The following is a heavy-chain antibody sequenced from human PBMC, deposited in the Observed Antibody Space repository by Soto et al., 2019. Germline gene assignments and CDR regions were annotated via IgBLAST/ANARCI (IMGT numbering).Heavy chain of an antibody. Sequence: SETLSLTCAVYGGSFSGYYWSWIRQPPGKGLEWIGEINHSGSTNYNPSLKSRVTISVDTSKNQFSLKLSSVTAADTAVYYCARAHSIAARRNYYGMDVWGQGTTFTVSS. D-gene: IGHD6-6*01. CDR2: INHSGST. J-gene: IGHJ6*02. CDR1: GGSFSGYY. CDR3: ARAHSIAARRNYYGMDV. V-gene: IGHV4-34*01.